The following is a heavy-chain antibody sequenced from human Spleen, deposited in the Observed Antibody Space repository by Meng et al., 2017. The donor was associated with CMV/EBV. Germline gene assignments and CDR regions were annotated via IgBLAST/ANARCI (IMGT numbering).Heavy chain of an antibody. J-gene: IGHJ4*02. CDR3: AKSPRYCYGGDCYGTDLLLDY. V-gene: IGHV3-23*01. D-gene: IGHD2-15*01. CDR2: ISGSGGST. CDR1: GFTFSSYA. Sequence: GESLKISCAASGFTFSSYAMSWVRQAPGKGLEWVSAISGSGGSTYYADSVKGRFTISRDNSKNTLYLQMNSLRAEDTAVYYCAKSPRYCYGGDCYGTDLLLDYWGQGTLVTVSS.